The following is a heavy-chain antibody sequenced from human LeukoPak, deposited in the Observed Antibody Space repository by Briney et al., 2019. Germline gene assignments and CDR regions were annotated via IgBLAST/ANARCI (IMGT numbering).Heavy chain of an antibody. CDR1: GFTFSSHG. V-gene: IGHV3-23*01. J-gene: IGHJ3*02. CDR3: AGDYYDSIPHAFDI. Sequence: GGSLRLSCAASGFTFSSHGMNWVRQAPGKGLEWVSGISPNGVITYYADSVKGRFTISRDNSKNTLYLQMNSLRAEDTAVYYCAGDYYDSIPHAFDIWGQGTMVTVSS. CDR2: ISPNGVIT. D-gene: IGHD3-22*01.